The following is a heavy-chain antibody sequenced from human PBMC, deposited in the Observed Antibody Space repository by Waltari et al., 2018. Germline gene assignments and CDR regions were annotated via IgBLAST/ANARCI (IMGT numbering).Heavy chain of an antibody. CDR3: TKGWGDY. CDR2: IVGGGDST. CDR1: GFTLTTHA. J-gene: IGHJ4*02. Sequence: EGQLLESGGGLVQPGGSPRLTCAASGFTLTTHAMGWVRQPPGKGLEWVSGIVGGGDSTYYADSVKGRFTISRDSSKNTLYLQMNSLRAEDTAVYYCTKGWGDYWGQGTLVTVSS. D-gene: IGHD7-27*01. V-gene: IGHV3-23*01.